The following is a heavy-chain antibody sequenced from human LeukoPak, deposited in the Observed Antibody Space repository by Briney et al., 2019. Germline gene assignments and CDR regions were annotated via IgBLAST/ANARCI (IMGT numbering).Heavy chain of an antibody. CDR3: AKGGSGWYHLGFDY. D-gene: IGHD6-19*01. CDR2: ISSSSSTI. Sequence: GSLRLSCAASGFAFSSYSMNWVRQVPGKGLEWVSYISSSSSTIYYADSVKGRFTISRDNAKNSLYLQMNSLRAEDTAVYYCAKGGSGWYHLGFDYWGQGTLVTVSS. V-gene: IGHV3-48*04. CDR1: GFAFSSYS. J-gene: IGHJ4*02.